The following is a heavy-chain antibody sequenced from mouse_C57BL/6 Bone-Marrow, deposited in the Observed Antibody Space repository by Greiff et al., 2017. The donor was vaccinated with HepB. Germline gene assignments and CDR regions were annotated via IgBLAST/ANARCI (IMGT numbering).Heavy chain of an antibody. J-gene: IGHJ2*01. Sequence: QVQLQQPGAELVKPGASVKLSCKASGYTFTSYWMQWVKQRPGQGLEWIGEIDPSDSYTNYNQKFKGKATLTVDTSSSTAYMQRSSLTSEDSAVYYWARKLITTVVATDYWGQGTTLTVSS. CDR3: ARKLITTVVATDY. CDR1: GYTFTSYW. CDR2: IDPSDSYT. D-gene: IGHD1-1*01. V-gene: IGHV1-50*01.